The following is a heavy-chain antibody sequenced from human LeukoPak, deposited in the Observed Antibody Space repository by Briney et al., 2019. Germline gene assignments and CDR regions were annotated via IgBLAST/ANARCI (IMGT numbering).Heavy chain of an antibody. D-gene: IGHD6-13*01. CDR1: GFSFSQYA. Sequence: GGSLRLSCAASGFSFSQYAMHWVRQAPGKGLEWVSFIRYDGSNKYYTDSVKGRFTISRDNSKNTVFLQMNSLRAEDTAVYYCARDPDIAAAALFDYWGRGTLVTVSS. CDR3: ARDPDIAAAALFDY. V-gene: IGHV3-30*02. CDR2: IRYDGSNK. J-gene: IGHJ4*02.